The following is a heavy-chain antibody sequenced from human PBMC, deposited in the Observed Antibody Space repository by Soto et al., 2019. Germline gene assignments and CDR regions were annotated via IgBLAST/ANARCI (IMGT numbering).Heavy chain of an antibody. Sequence: SVKVSSKASGFTFTSSSVQWVRQARGQRLEWMGWITVGTGNTNYAQKFQERVTITRNMSTSSAYMELSNLRSEETAVYYCAAGDSSGWYGGWGQGTQVTVSS. V-gene: IGHV1-58*01. J-gene: IGHJ4*02. D-gene: IGHD3-22*01. CDR2: ITVGTGNT. CDR3: AAGDSSGWYGG. CDR1: GFTFTSSS.